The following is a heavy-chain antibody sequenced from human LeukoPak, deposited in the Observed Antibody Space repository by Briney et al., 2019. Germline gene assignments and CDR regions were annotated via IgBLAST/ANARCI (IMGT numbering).Heavy chain of an antibody. D-gene: IGHD3-22*01. J-gene: IGHJ4*02. CDR1: GYAFSSYA. V-gene: IGHV3-23*01. CDR3: AKDFYDSSGSRYDY. Sequence: GGSLRLSCTASGYAFSSYAMSWVRQAPGVGLEWVSAIDGGGGRTWHADSVRGRFTISRDNSKNTLFMQMNSLRAEDTAVYYCAKDFYDSSGSRYDYWGQGTLVTVSS. CDR2: IDGGGGRT.